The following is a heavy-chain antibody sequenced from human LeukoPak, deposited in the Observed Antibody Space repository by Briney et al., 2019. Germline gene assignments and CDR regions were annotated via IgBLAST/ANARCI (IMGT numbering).Heavy chain of an antibody. CDR1: GGSISSSSYY. CDR3: ARSGSYYSATIDY. J-gene: IGHJ4*02. CDR2: IYYSGST. D-gene: IGHD3-10*01. Sequence: SETLSLTCTVSGGSISSSSYYWGGIRQPPGKGLEWIGSIYYSGSTYYNPSLKSRVTISVDTSKNQFSLRLSSVTATDTAVYYCARSGSYYSATIDYWGQGTLVTVSS. V-gene: IGHV4-39*07.